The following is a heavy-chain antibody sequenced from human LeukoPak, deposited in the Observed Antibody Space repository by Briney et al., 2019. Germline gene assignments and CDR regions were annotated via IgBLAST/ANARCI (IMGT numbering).Heavy chain of an antibody. J-gene: IGHJ4*02. CDR2: ISSGSSYI. CDR1: GFTFSSYS. V-gene: IGHV3-21*01. CDR3: ARTKRVTPFDY. D-gene: IGHD4-11*01. Sequence: GGSLRLSCAASGFTFSSYSMNWVRQAPGKGLEWVSSISSGSSYIYYADSVKGRFTISRDNAKNSLYLQMNSLRAEDTAVYYCARTKRVTPFDYWGQETLVTVSS.